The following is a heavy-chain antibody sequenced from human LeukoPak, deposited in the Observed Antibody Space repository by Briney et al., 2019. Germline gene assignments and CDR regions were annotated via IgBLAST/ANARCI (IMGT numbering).Heavy chain of an antibody. V-gene: IGHV3-23*01. CDR3: AKDRYGGAFDM. CDR2: ISGNGGST. D-gene: IGHD4-23*01. J-gene: IGHJ3*02. CDR1: GFTFRDAG. Sequence: GGSLRLSCAASGFTFRDAGMSWVRQAPGKGLEWVSAISGNGGSTYYADSVKGRFTISRDNSKNTLYLQMNSLRAEDTAVYYCAKDRYGGAFDMWGQGTMVTVSS.